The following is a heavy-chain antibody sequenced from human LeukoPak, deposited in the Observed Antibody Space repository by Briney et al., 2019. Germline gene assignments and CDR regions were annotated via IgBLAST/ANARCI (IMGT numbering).Heavy chain of an antibody. CDR3: ARRKDFADFGSAYYPLDH. J-gene: IGHJ5*02. CDR1: GFTFDDYG. CDR2: INWNGGST. D-gene: IGHD3-3*01. Sequence: PGGSLRLSCEVSGFTFDDYGMNWVRQPPGKGLESISDINWNGGSTSYAASVRGRFTVSRDNAKNLLYLQMTSLRVEDTALYYCARRKDFADFGSAYYPLDHWGQGTLVTVS. V-gene: IGHV3-20*04.